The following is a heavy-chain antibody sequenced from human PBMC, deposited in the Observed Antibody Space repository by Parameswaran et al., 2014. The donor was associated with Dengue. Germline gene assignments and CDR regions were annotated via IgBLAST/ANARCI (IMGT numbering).Heavy chain of an antibody. J-gene: IGHJ6*03. Sequence: ASETLSLTCTVSGGSISSGSYYWSWIRQPAGKGLEWIGRIYTSGSTNYNPSLKSRVTIPVDTSKNQFSLKLSSVTAADTAVYYCARVGPVATGTTNTPRYYYYYYMDVWGKGTTVTVSS. CDR1: GGSISSGSYY. CDR3: ARVGPVATGTTNTPRYYYYYYMDV. CDR2: IYTSGST. D-gene: IGHD1-1*01. V-gene: IGHV4-61*02.